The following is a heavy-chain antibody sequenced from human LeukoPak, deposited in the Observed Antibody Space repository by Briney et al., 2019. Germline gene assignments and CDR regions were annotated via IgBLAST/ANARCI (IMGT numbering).Heavy chain of an antibody. D-gene: IGHD3-22*01. J-gene: IGHJ3*02. Sequence: GGSLRLSCAASGFTFDDYAMHWVRQAPGKGLEWVSGISWNSGSIGYADSVKGRFTISRDNSKNTLYLQMNSLRAEDTAVYYCAKYDSSGYYYLGAFDIWGQGTMVTVSS. CDR1: GFTFDDYA. V-gene: IGHV3-9*01. CDR3: AKYDSSGYYYLGAFDI. CDR2: ISWNSGSI.